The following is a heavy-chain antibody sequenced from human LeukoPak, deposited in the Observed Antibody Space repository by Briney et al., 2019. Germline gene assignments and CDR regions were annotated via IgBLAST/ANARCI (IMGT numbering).Heavy chain of an antibody. V-gene: IGHV3-48*01. D-gene: IGHD3-10*01. CDR1: GFTFSTYS. Sequence: GGSLRLSCAASGFTFSTYSMNWVRQAPGKGLEWVSYISSSISTMYYADSVEGRFTISRDNAKNSLYLQMNTLRADDTAVYYCARDDNYGSDYWGQGTLVTVSS. CDR3: ARDDNYGSDY. CDR2: ISSSISTM. J-gene: IGHJ4*02.